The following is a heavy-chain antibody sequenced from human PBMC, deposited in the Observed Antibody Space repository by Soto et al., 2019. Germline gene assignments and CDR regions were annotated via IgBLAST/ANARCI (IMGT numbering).Heavy chain of an antibody. CDR3: AKEGWSYDILTGYSEGDYYYYMDV. Sequence: EVQLLESGGGLVQPGGSLRLSCAASGFTFSSYAMSWVRQAPGKGLEWVSAISGSGGSTYYADSVKGRFTISRDNSKNTLYLQMNSLRAEDTAVYYCAKEGWSYDILTGYSEGDYYYYMDVWGKGTTVTVSS. CDR2: ISGSGGST. CDR1: GFTFSSYA. D-gene: IGHD3-9*01. V-gene: IGHV3-23*01. J-gene: IGHJ6*03.